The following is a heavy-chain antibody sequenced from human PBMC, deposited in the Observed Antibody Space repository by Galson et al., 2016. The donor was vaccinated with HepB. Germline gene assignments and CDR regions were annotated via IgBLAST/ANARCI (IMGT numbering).Heavy chain of an antibody. CDR1: GSSFTPYW. CDR2: IYPDDSDT. D-gene: IGHD5-18*01. V-gene: IGHV5-51*01. CDR3: ARLDRRMQLWPRHFDY. J-gene: IGHJ4*02. Sequence: QSGAEVKKPGESLKISCKGSGSSFTPYWIGWVRQMPGKGLEWMGVIYPDDSDTRYSPPFQGQVTLSVDKSISTAYLQWNSLKASDTAMYYCARLDRRMQLWPRHFDYWGQGTLVTVSS.